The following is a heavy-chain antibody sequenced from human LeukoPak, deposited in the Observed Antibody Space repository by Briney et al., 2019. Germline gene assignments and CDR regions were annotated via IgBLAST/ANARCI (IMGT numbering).Heavy chain of an antibody. J-gene: IGHJ4*02. Sequence: ASVKVSCKASGYTFTGYYMHWVRQAPGQGLEWMGWINPNSGGTNYAQKFQGRVTMTRDTSISTACMELSRLRSDDTAVYYCARSVDDFWSGYYFDYWGQGTLVTVSS. CDR3: ARSVDDFWSGYYFDY. V-gene: IGHV1-2*02. D-gene: IGHD3-3*01. CDR1: GYTFTGYY. CDR2: INPNSGGT.